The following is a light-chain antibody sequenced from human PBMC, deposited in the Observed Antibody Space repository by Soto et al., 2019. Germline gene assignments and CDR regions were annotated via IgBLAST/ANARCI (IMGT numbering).Light chain of an antibody. CDR2: SDN. CDR1: SSNIGSNI. J-gene: IGLJ3*02. Sequence: QSVLTQPPSASGTPGQRVTISCSGSSSNIGSNILNWYQQLPGTAPKLLMYSDNQRPSGVPDRFSGSKSGTSASLAISGLLSEDEAVYYCAAWDDSLNGCVFGGGTKVTVL. CDR3: AAWDDSLNGCV. V-gene: IGLV1-44*01.